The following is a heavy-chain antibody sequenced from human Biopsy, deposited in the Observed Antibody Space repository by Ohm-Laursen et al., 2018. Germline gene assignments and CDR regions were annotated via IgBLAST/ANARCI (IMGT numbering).Heavy chain of an antibody. CDR2: INHSGRT. CDR3: VRGVDYYDPYHYYALDV. Sequence: SETLPLTCAVYGESFNGYYWSWIRQTPGKGLEWIGEINHSGRTNYNPSLKSRVTISVDTSKNQFSLKVRSVTAADTAVYYRVRGVDYYDPYHYYALDVWGQGTTVTVSS. V-gene: IGHV4-34*01. D-gene: IGHD3-22*01. J-gene: IGHJ6*02. CDR1: GESFNGYY.